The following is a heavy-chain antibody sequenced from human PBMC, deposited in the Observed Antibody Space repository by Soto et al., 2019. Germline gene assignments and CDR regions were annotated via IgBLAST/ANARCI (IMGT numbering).Heavy chain of an antibody. CDR2: ISSGGDTI. D-gene: IGHD6-13*01. J-gene: IGHJ4*02. Sequence: GGSLRLSCAASGFSFSNYEMNWVRQAPGKGLEWVAYISSGGDTIHYADSVRGRFTVSRDNARNSLSLQMNTLRVEDTALYYCARDRAAGGYWGQGTLVTVS. V-gene: IGHV3-48*03. CDR1: GFSFSNYE. CDR3: ARDRAAGGY.